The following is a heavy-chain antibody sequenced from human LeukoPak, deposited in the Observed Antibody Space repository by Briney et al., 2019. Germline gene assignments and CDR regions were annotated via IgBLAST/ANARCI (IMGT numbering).Heavy chain of an antibody. Sequence: SETLFLTCTVSGGSISSSRYYWGWIRQPPGKGLEWIGSIYYSGSTYYNPSLKSRVTISVDTSKNQFSLKLSSVTAADTAVYYCARRKVAAGPTTTSRVGWFDPWGQGTLVTVSS. CDR1: GGSISSSRYY. CDR2: IYYSGST. J-gene: IGHJ5*02. CDR3: ARRKVAAGPTTTSRVGWFDP. V-gene: IGHV4-39*01. D-gene: IGHD6-13*01.